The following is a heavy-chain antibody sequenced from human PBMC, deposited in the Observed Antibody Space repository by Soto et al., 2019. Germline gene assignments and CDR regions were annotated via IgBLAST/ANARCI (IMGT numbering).Heavy chain of an antibody. CDR2: IYYSGST. J-gene: IGHJ6*02. CDR1: GCSISNYY. D-gene: IGHD4-17*01. V-gene: IGHV4-59*01. Sequence: SETLSLTCTFSGCSISNYYWILIRQPPGKGLEWIGYIYYSGSTNYNPSLKSRVTISVDTSKNQFSLKLNSVTAADTAVYYCARVNYGNYYYYYGMDVWGQGTTVTVSS. CDR3: ARVNYGNYYYYYGMDV.